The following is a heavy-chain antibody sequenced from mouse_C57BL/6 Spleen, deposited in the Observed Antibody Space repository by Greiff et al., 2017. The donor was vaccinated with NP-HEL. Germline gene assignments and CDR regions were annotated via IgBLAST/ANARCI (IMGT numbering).Heavy chain of an antibody. CDR1: GYTFTSYW. CDR2: IDDSDSAT. D-gene: IGHD1-1*01. Sequence: VQLQQPGAELVRPGSSVKLSCKASGYTFTSYWMHWVQQRPIQGLEWIGNIDDSDSATPYNPKFKDTATLTVDKSSSTAYMQLSSLTSENSAVYYCAYYNPGYFDVWGTGTTVTVSS. J-gene: IGHJ1*03. V-gene: IGHV1-52*01. CDR3: AYYNPGYFDV.